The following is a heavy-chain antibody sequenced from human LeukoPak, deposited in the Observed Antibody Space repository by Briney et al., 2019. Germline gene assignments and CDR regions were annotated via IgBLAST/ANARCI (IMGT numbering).Heavy chain of an antibody. CDR3: ARRRGIER. J-gene: IGHJ4*02. CDR1: GFTVSSNY. D-gene: IGHD3-16*02. CDR2: ISSSSSYI. Sequence: GGSLRLSCAASGFTVSSNYMSWVRQAPGKGLEWVSSISSSSSYIYYADSVKGRFTISRDNAKNSLYLQMNSLRAEDTAVYYCARRRGIERWGQGTLVTVSS. V-gene: IGHV3-21*01.